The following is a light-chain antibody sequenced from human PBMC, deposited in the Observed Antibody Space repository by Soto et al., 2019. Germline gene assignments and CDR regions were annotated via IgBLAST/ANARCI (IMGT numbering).Light chain of an antibody. CDR3: SSLAGGTLV. J-gene: IGLJ2*01. Sequence: QSALTQPPSASGSPGQSVTISCTGTSTDVGDYKYVFWYQQHPGKAPKLLIYVVNKRPSGVPDRFSGSKSGNTASLTVSGLQAEDEADYYCSSLAGGTLVFGGGTKLTVL. CDR2: VVN. CDR1: STDVGDYKY. V-gene: IGLV2-8*01.